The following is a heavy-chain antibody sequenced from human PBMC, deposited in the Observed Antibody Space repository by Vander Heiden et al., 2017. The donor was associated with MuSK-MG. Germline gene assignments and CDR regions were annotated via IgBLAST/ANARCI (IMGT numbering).Heavy chain of an antibody. CDR1: GYTLTELS. D-gene: IGHD2-2*01. V-gene: IGHV1-24*01. CDR2: FDPEDGET. CDR3: ATEPVVVPAATLRGDYYYYGMDV. Sequence: QVQLVQSGAEVKKPGASVKVSCTVAGYTLTELSMHWVRQAPGKGLEWMGGFDPEDGETIYAQKFQGRVTMTEDTSTDTAYMELSSLRSEDTAVYYCATEPVVVPAATLRGDYYYYGMDVWGQGTTVTVSS. J-gene: IGHJ6*02.